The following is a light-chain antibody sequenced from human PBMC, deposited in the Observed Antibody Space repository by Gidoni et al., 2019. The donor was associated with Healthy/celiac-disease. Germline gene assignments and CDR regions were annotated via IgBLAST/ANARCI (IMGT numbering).Light chain of an antibody. Sequence: EIVMTQSPATRSVSPGESATLSCRASQSVSSNLAWYQQKPGQAPSLLIYGASTRATGIPARFSGGGSGTEFTLTISSLQSEDFAVYYCQQYNNWPPYTFGQGTKLEIK. V-gene: IGKV3-15*01. CDR2: GAS. CDR3: QQYNNWPPYT. J-gene: IGKJ2*01. CDR1: QSVSSN.